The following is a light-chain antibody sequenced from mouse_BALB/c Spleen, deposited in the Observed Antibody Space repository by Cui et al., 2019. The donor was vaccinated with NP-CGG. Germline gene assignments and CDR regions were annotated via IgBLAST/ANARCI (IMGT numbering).Light chain of an antibody. CDR3: ALWYSNHWV. V-gene: IGLV1*01. Sequence: QAVVTQESALTTSPGETVTLTCRSSTGAVTTGNYANWVQEKPDHLFTGLIGGTNNRAPGVPARFSGSLIGDKAALTITGAQTEDEGIYFCALWYSNHWVFGGGTKLTVL. CDR2: GTN. J-gene: IGLJ1*01. CDR1: TGAVTTGNY.